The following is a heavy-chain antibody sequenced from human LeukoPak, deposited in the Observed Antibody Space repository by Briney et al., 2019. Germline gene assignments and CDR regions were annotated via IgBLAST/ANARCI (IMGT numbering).Heavy chain of an antibody. CDR1: GYTFTGYY. J-gene: IGHJ3*02. CDR2: INPNSGGT. V-gene: IGHV1-2*02. CDR3: AIPYCSSTSCYLVAFDI. Sequence: ASVKVSCKASGYTFTGYYMHWVRQAPGQGLEWMGWINPNSGGTNYAQKFQGRVTMTRDTSISTAYMELSRLRSEDTAVYYCAIPYCSSTSCYLVAFDIWGQGTMVTVSS. D-gene: IGHD2-2*01.